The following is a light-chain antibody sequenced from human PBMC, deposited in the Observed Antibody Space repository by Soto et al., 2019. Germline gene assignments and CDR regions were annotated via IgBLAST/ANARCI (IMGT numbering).Light chain of an antibody. J-gene: IGKJ3*01. CDR2: DAS. CDR1: QSVSSS. Sequence: EIVMTQSPATLSVSPGERVTLSCRASQSVSSSLAWYQQKPGQAPRLLIYDASTKATGIPARFSGSGSGTEFTLTISSLQSEDLAVYYCQQYNNWPPFTFGPGTKVDIK. V-gene: IGKV3-15*01. CDR3: QQYNNWPPFT.